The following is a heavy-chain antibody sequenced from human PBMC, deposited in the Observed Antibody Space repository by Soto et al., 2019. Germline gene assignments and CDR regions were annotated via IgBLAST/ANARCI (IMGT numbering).Heavy chain of an antibody. CDR2: IYNSGST. V-gene: IGHV4-39*07. J-gene: IGHJ4*02. CDR1: GGSISSSSYY. Sequence: PSETLSLTCTVSGGSISSSSYYWGWIRQPPGKGLEWIGSIYNSGSTNYNTSLKSRVTISVDTSKKQISLKLTSVTAADTAVYSFAREKITGLLDYGGQGTLVTVS. CDR3: AREKITGLLDY. D-gene: IGHD2-8*02.